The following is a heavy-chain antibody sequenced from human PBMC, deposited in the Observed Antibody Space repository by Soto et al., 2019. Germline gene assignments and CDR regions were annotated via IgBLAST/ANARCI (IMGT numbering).Heavy chain of an antibody. Sequence: GGSLRLSCAASGFTFSNAWMNWVRQAPGKGLEWVGRIKSKTDGGTTNYAATEKGRFTISRDVSKNTLYLQMNSPKTETTAVYYCTTDWPSDYYDSSGYYYDAFDIWGQGTMVTVSS. CDR3: TTDWPSDYYDSSGYYYDAFDI. CDR2: IKSKTDGGTT. CDR1: GFTFSNAW. D-gene: IGHD3-22*01. V-gene: IGHV3-15*07. J-gene: IGHJ3*02.